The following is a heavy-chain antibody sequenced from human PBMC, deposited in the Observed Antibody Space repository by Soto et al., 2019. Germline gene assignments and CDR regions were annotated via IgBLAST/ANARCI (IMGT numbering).Heavy chain of an antibody. D-gene: IGHD4-4*01. J-gene: IGHJ4*02. CDR3: ARDDYSNYVVVN. CDR1: GYTFTSYG. Sequence: ASVKVSCQASGYTFTSYGISWVRQAPGQGLEWMGWISAYNGNTNYAQKLQGRVTMTTDTSTSTAYMELRSLRSDDTAVYYCARDDYSNYVVVNWGQGTLVTVSS. CDR2: ISAYNGNT. V-gene: IGHV1-18*01.